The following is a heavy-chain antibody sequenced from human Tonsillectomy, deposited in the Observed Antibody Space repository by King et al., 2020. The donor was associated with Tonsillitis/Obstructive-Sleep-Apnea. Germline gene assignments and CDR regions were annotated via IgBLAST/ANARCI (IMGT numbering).Heavy chain of an antibody. Sequence: VQLVESGAEVKKPGSSVKVSCKASGGTFSSYAISWVRQAPGQGLELMGGIIPIFGTANYAQKFQGRVKITADESTSKAYMELGSLRSEDTAVYYCARRTEHCSSTSCYPGYFDLWGRGTLVTVSS. J-gene: IGHJ2*01. V-gene: IGHV1-69*01. CDR3: ARRTEHCSSTSCYPGYFDL. D-gene: IGHD2-2*01. CDR1: GGTFSSYA. CDR2: IIPIFGTA.